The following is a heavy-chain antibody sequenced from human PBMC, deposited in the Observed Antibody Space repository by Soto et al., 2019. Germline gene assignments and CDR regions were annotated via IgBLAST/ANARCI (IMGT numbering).Heavy chain of an antibody. CDR3: ARAFNSSPHYYYYGMDV. CDR2: IYYSGST. V-gene: IGHV4-31*03. Sequence: SETLSLTCTVSGGSISSGGYYWSWIRQHPGKGLEWIGYIYYSGSTYYNPSLKSRVTISVDTSKNQFSLKLSSVTAADTAVYYCARAFNSSPHYYYYGMDVWGQGTTVTVSS. CDR1: GGSISSGGYY. D-gene: IGHD6-13*01. J-gene: IGHJ6*02.